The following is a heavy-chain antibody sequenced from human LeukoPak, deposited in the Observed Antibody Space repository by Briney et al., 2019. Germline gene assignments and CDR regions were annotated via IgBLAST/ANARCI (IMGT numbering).Heavy chain of an antibody. CDR1: GGSISSYY. CDR3: ATYDQQLAFDN. V-gene: IGHV4-59*12. J-gene: IGHJ4*02. D-gene: IGHD6-13*01. Sequence: KPSETLSLTCTVSGGSISSYYWSWIRQPPGKGLEWIGYIYYRGSTNYNPSLKSRLTMSVDTSKNQFSLKLSSVTAADTAVYYCATYDQQLAFDNWGQGSLVTVSS. CDR2: IYYRGST.